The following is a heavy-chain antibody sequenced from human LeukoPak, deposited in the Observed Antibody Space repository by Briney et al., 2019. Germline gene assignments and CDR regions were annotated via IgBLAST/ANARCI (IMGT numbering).Heavy chain of an antibody. CDR1: GGSMSPYH. Sequence: SETLSLTCTVSGGSMSPYHWGWIRQPPGKGLEWTGYIYYSGSTNYNPSLNSRVTISVDTSKNQFSLKLSSVTAADTAVYYCARGTYYDYVWGSYRHIFDYWGQGTLVTVSS. CDR2: IYYSGST. D-gene: IGHD3-16*02. V-gene: IGHV4-59*12. CDR3: ARGTYYDYVWGSYRHIFDY. J-gene: IGHJ4*02.